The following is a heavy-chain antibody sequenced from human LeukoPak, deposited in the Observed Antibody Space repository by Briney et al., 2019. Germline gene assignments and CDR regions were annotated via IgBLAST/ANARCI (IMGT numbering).Heavy chain of an antibody. CDR2: ISGSGDST. J-gene: IGHJ3*02. Sequence: PGGSLRLSCAASGFTFSNYAMSWVSQAPGMGPEWVSAISGSGDSTYYAESVKGRFTISRDNSKNTLHLQMNSLRAEDTAVYYCAKCLDAFDIWGQGTMVTVSS. CDR1: GFTFSNYA. CDR3: AKCLDAFDI. V-gene: IGHV3-23*01.